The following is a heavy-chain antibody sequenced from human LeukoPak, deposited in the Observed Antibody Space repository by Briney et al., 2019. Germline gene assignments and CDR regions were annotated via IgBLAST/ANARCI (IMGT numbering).Heavy chain of an antibody. V-gene: IGHV1-8*03. CDR2: MNPYSANT. CDR1: GYTFTSYY. D-gene: IGHD6-13*01. CDR3: ARTQHLVLRSPLDP. Sequence: ASVKVSCKASGYTFTSYYMHWVRQAPGQGLEWMGWMNPYSANTGYAQNFQGRITFTRNTSISTAYMELSSLRSDDTAVYYCARTQHLVLRSPLDPWGQGTLVTVSS. J-gene: IGHJ5*02.